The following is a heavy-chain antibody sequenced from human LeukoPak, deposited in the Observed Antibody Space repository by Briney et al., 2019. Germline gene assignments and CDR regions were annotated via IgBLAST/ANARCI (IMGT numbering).Heavy chain of an antibody. CDR2: INPSSGST. Sequence: ASVKVSCKASGYTFTTYYMHWVRQAPGQGLEWMGIINPSSGSTSYEQKFQGRVTITRDTSTSTVYMELSSLRSEDTAIYYCARVLGAHRYGSIDHWGQGTLVTVSS. J-gene: IGHJ4*02. D-gene: IGHD5-18*01. CDR3: ARVLGAHRYGSIDH. CDR1: GYTFTTYY. V-gene: IGHV1-46*01.